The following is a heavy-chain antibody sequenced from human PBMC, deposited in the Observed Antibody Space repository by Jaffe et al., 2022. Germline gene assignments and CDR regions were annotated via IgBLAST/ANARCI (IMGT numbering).Heavy chain of an antibody. CDR2: IYYSGST. V-gene: IGHV4-39*01. CDR1: GGSISSSSYY. D-gene: IGHD3-3*01. J-gene: IGHJ5*02. Sequence: QLQLQESGPGLVKPSETLSLTCTVSGGSISSSSYYWGWIRQPPGKGLEWIGSIYYSGSTYYNPSLKSRVTISVDTSKNQFSLKLSSVTAADTAVYYCARRGGLPQSITIFGVVLPWFDPWGQGTLVTVSS. CDR3: ARRGGLPQSITIFGVVLPWFDP.